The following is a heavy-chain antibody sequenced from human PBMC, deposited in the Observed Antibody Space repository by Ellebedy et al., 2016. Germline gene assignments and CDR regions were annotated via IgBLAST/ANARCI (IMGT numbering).Heavy chain of an antibody. CDR1: GASFNGYS. CDR2: INHSGST. CDR3: ARVCPRPGTYGGKVLEGRVWYMDV. Sequence: SETLSLTCAVYGASFNGYSWSWIRQPPGKGLEWIGEINHSGSTNYNPALKSRVTISVYTSKNQLSLKLTSLTAPDTAVYYCARVCPRPGTYGGKVLEGRVWYMDVWGKGTTVTVSS. D-gene: IGHD4-23*01. V-gene: IGHV4-34*01. J-gene: IGHJ6*03.